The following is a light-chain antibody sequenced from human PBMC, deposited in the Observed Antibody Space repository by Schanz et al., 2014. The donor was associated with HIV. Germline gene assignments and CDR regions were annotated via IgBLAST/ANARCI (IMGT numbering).Light chain of an antibody. V-gene: IGLV1-40*01. CDR1: SSNIGNNY. Sequence: QSVLTQPPSVSAAPGQKVTISCSGSSSNIGNNYVSWYQQPPGTAPKLLIYGNSNRPSGVPDRFSGSKSGTSASLAITGLQAEDEADYYCQSYDGSLSNWVLGGGTKLTVL. J-gene: IGLJ3*02. CDR3: QSYDGSLSNWV. CDR2: GNS.